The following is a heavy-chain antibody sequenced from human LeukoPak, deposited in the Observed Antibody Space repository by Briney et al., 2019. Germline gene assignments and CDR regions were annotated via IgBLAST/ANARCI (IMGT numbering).Heavy chain of an antibody. CDR2: INSDGSST. V-gene: IGHV3-74*01. D-gene: IGHD1-26*01. J-gene: IGHJ4*02. CDR3: AKDRLGAMMYFDF. CDR1: GSTFRSYW. Sequence: GGSLRLSCAASGSTFRSYWMHWVRQAPGKGLVWVSRINSDGSSTSYADSVKGRFTISRDNSKNTLYLQVNSLRVEDTAVYYCAKDRLGAMMYFDFWGQGTLVTVSS.